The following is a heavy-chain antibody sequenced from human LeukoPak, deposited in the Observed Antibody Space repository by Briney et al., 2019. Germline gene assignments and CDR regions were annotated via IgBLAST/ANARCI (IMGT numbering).Heavy chain of an antibody. CDR2: IYPGDSDT. CDR1: GYSFTSYW. D-gene: IGHD2-8*02. Sequence: GESLKTSCKGSGYSFTSYWIGWVRQMPGKGLEWMGIIYPGDSDTRYSPFFQGQVTISADKSISTAYLQWSSLKASDTAMYYCARQLAVSSINSDYWGQGTLVTVSS. J-gene: IGHJ4*02. V-gene: IGHV5-51*01. CDR3: ARQLAVSSINSDY.